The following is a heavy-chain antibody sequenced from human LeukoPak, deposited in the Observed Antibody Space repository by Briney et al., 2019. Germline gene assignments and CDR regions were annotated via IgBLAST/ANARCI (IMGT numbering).Heavy chain of an antibody. CDR1: GFTFSSYA. Sequence: GGSLRLSCAASGFTFSSYAMSWVRQAPGKGLEWVSAISGSGGSTYYADSVKGRFTISRDNSKNTLYLQMNSLRAEDTAVYYCAKHTMIVVAITTGDYWGQGTLVTVSS. V-gene: IGHV3-23*01. CDR2: ISGSGGST. D-gene: IGHD3-22*01. CDR3: AKHTMIVVAITTGDY. J-gene: IGHJ4*02.